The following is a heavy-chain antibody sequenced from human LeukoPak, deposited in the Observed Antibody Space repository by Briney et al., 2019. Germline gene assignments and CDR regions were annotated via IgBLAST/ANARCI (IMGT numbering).Heavy chain of an antibody. CDR1: GYTFTSYH. CDR3: ARDLGDGFEYDILTGYYKPAEFLFDY. CDR2: INPSGGTT. D-gene: IGHD3-9*01. J-gene: IGHJ4*02. Sequence: GASVKVSCKASGYTFTSYHMHWVRQAPGQGLEWMGIINPSGGTTNYAQKFRGRVTMTRDTSISTAYMELSRLRSDDTAVYYCARDLGDGFEYDILTGYYKPAEFLFDYWGQGTLVTVSS. V-gene: IGHV1-46*01.